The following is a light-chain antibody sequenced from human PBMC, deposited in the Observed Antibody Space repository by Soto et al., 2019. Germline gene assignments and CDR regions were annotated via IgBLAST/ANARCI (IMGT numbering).Light chain of an antibody. CDR1: QSVSSSY. J-gene: IGKJ5*01. CDR3: QQYGSSLIT. V-gene: IGKV3-20*01. CDR2: GAS. Sequence: EIVLTQSPGTLSLSQGERATLSCRASQSVSSSYLAWYQQKPGQAPRLLIYGASSRATGIPDRFSGSGSGTDFTLTISRLEPEDLAVYYCQQYGSSLITFGQGTRLEI.